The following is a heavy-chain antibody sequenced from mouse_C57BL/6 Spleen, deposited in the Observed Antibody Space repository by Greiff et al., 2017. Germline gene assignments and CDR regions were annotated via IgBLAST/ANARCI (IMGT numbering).Heavy chain of an antibody. Sequence: EVKVVESGEGLVKPGGSLKLSCAASGFTFSSYAMSWVRQTPEKRLEWVAYISSGGGYIYYADTVKGRFTISRDNARNTLYLQMRILKSEDTAMYYCTRWGDYEDYAMDYWGQGTSVTVSS. CDR3: TRWGDYEDYAMDY. D-gene: IGHD1-1*01. V-gene: IGHV5-9-1*02. J-gene: IGHJ4*01. CDR1: GFTFSSYA. CDR2: ISSGGGYI.